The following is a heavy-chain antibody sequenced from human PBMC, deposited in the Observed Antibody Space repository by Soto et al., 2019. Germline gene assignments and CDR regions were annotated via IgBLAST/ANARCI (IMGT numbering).Heavy chain of an antibody. CDR1: GYTFINYG. D-gene: IGHD2-2*01. CDR2: ISGYNGNT. Sequence: QVQLVQSGAEVKKPGASVKVSCKASGYTFINYGISWVRQAPGQGLEWMGWISGYNGNTNYAQNLQGRVTMTTDTSTSTAYLELRSLRSDDTAVYYCARVSGSCSSTSCSYYYYYYGMDFWGQGTTVTVSS. J-gene: IGHJ6*02. CDR3: ARVSGSCSSTSCSYYYYYYGMDF. V-gene: IGHV1-18*04.